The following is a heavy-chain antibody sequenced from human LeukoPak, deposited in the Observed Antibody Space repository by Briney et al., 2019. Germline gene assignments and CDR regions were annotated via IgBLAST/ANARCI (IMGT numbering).Heavy chain of an antibody. D-gene: IGHD3-3*01. J-gene: IGHJ6*04. V-gene: IGHV3-21*06. CDR2: ISSSSSYI. CDR3: TRGGVDV. Sequence: PGGSLRLSCAASGFTFSSDAMSWVRQAPGKGLEWVSSISSSSSYIFNADSVKGRFTISRDNAKNTLYLQMNSLRAEDAAVYYCTRGGVDVWGKGTTVTISS. CDR1: GFTFSSDA.